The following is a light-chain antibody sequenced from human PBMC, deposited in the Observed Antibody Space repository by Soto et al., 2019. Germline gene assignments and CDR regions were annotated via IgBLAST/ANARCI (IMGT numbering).Light chain of an antibody. V-gene: IGKV1-5*01. CDR1: QSISSW. CDR3: QQYNSYPWT. CDR2: DAS. J-gene: IGKJ1*01. Sequence: ITMTQSPATLSASVGDRDTITCRASQSISSWLAWYQQKPGKAPKLLIYDASSLESGVPSRFSGSGSGTEFTLTITSLQPDDFATYYCQQYNSYPWTFGQGTKVDIK.